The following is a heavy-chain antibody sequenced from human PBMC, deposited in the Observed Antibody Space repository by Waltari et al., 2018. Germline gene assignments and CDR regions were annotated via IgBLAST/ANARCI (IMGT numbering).Heavy chain of an antibody. CDR2: IYHSGST. CDR3: ARDSRPFEYSSSVRGDWFDP. CDR1: GYSISSGYY. V-gene: IGHV4-38-2*02. D-gene: IGHD6-6*01. J-gene: IGHJ5*02. Sequence: QVQLQESGPGLVKPSETLSLTCTVSGYSISSGYYWGWIRQPPGKGLEWIGSIYHSGSTDYNPSLKSRVTISVDTAKNQFSLKLSSVTAADTAVYYCARDSRPFEYSSSVRGDWFDPWGQGTLVTVSS.